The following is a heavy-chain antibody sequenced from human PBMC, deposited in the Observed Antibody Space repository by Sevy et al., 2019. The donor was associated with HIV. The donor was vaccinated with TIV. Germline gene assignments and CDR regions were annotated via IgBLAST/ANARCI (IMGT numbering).Heavy chain of an antibody. V-gene: IGHV4-61*01. D-gene: IGHD3-16*01. CDR1: GDSVSSGNYY. CDR2: HFYSGST. Sequence: SETLSLTCTVSGDSVSSGNYYWSWIRQPPGKGLEWIGYHFYSGSTTYNPSLKSRVTISVDRSKNQFSPKLSSVTAADTAVYYCAGAAPAYYYAMGVWGQGTTVTVSS. CDR3: AGAAPAYYYAMGV. J-gene: IGHJ6*02.